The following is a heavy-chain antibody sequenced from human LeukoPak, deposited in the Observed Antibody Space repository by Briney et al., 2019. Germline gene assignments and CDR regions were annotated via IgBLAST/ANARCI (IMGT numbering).Heavy chain of an antibody. V-gene: IGHV3-48*03. J-gene: IGHJ4*02. CDR3: ARESSSSGWPIDY. CDR1: GFTFSSYE. D-gene: IGHD6-19*01. CDR2: ISSSGSTI. Sequence: GGSLGLSCAASGFTFSSYEMNWVRQAPGKGLEWVSYISSSGSTIYYADSVKGRFTISRDNAKNSLYLQMNSLRAEDTAVYYCARESSSSGWPIDYWGQGTLVTVSS.